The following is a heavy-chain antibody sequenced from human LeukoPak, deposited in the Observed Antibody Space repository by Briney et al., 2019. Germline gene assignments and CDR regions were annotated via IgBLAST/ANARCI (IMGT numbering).Heavy chain of an antibody. CDR2: IYYSGSA. CDR1: GGSISSYY. Sequence: KPSETLSLTCTVSGGSISSYYWSWIRQPPGKGLEWIGYIYYSGSANYNPPLKSRVTISVDTSKNQFSLKLSSVTAADTAVYYCARESPNYDFWSGSPSPDYWGQGTLVTVSS. V-gene: IGHV4-59*01. CDR3: ARESPNYDFWSGSPSPDY. J-gene: IGHJ4*02. D-gene: IGHD3-3*01.